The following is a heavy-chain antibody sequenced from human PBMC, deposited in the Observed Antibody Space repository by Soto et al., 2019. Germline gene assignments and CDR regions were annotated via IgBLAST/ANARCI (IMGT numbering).Heavy chain of an antibody. Sequence: SETLSLTCSVSGGSVSSGSYYWSWIRQPPGRGLEWIGYIHHSGSTNYNPSLKSRVTISVDTSKNQFSLNLSSVTAADTAVYFCTRQWLLWGPFDYWGQGTPVTVSS. J-gene: IGHJ4*02. CDR2: IHHSGST. D-gene: IGHD3-3*01. CDR3: TRQWLLWGPFDY. V-gene: IGHV4-61*01. CDR1: GGSVSSGSYY.